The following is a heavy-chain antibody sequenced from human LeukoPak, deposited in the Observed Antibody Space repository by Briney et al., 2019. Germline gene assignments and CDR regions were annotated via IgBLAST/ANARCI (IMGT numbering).Heavy chain of an antibody. Sequence: GGSLRLSCAASGFTFRDYTMNWVRQAPGKGLEWVSVIYSGGSTYSADSVKGRFTISRDNSKNTLYLHMNSLRAEDTAVYYCARVGTSRPNYYYYGMDVWGQGTTVTVSS. CDR2: IYSGGST. D-gene: IGHD1-1*01. CDR3: ARVGTSRPNYYYYGMDV. V-gene: IGHV3-53*01. CDR1: GFTFRDYT. J-gene: IGHJ6*02.